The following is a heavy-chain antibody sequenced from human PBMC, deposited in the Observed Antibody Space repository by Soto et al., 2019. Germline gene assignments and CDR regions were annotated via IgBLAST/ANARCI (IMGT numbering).Heavy chain of an antibody. CDR1: GYTFSNQW. D-gene: IGHD6-13*01. Sequence: PGESLKISCQGSGYTFSNQWIAWVRQMPGKGLEWMGLTHPGNSESRYSPSIQGQVTMSVDKSINTAFLQWSSLKASDSAMYYCATHTSTGYWDPWGQGTLVTVSS. V-gene: IGHV5-51*01. J-gene: IGHJ5*02. CDR3: ATHTSTGYWDP. CDR2: THPGNSES.